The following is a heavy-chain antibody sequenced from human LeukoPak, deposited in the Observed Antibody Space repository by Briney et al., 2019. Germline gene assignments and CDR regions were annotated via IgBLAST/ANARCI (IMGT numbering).Heavy chain of an antibody. CDR1: GFTFSDYY. J-gene: IGHJ4*02. CDR2: ISSSGSTI. V-gene: IGHV3-11*01. CDR3: AKVLAIAVAGVDY. Sequence: GGSLRLSCAASGFTFSDYYMSWIRQAPGKGLEWVSYISSSGSTIYYADSVKGRFTISRDNAKNSLYLQMNSLRAEDTAVYYCAKVLAIAVAGVDYWGQGTLVTVSS. D-gene: IGHD6-19*01.